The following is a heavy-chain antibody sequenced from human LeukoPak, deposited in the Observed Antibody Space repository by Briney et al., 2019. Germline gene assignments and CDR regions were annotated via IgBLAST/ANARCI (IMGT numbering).Heavy chain of an antibody. J-gene: IGHJ4*02. CDR3: ARAGVAGATGFDY. V-gene: IGHV3-74*01. Sequence: GGSLRLSCAASGFTFSSYWMHWARQAPGKGLVWVSRINTDGSTTTYADSVKGRFTFSRDSAKNTLYLQMNSLRAEDTAVYYCARAGVAGATGFDYWGQGALVTVSS. CDR2: INTDGSTT. CDR1: GFTFSSYW. D-gene: IGHD1-26*01.